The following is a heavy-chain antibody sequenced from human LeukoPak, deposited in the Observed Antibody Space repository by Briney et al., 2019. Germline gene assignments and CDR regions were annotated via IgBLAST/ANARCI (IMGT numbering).Heavy chain of an antibody. D-gene: IGHD1-7*01. CDR2: MNADGRTI. V-gene: IGHV3-74*01. Sequence: GGSLRLSCAASGFTSSSSWMHWVRQGPGKGLVWVARMNADGRTINYADSVKGRFTISRDNAKNTLYLQMNSLRTEDAAVYYCARAGNYYFDLWGRGTQVTVSS. CDR3: ARAGNYYFDL. J-gene: IGHJ2*01. CDR1: GFTSSSSW.